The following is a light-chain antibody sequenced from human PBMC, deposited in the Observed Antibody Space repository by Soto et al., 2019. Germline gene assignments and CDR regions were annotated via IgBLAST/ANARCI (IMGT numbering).Light chain of an antibody. CDR1: QSLSSN. J-gene: IGKJ4*01. CDR3: QHRSSWPLT. CDR2: RAS. V-gene: IGKV3-11*01. Sequence: EILLTQSPDTVSVSPGETATLSCRASQSLSSNLAWYQQKPGQAPRLLIFRASTRATGIPARFSGSGSGTDFTLTISSLEPEDFAVYYCQHRSSWPLTFGGGTKVDIK.